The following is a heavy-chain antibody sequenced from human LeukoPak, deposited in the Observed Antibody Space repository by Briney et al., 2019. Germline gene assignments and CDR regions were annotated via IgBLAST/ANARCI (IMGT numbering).Heavy chain of an antibody. J-gene: IGHJ4*02. Sequence: SETLSLTCTVSGDSISSGDYYWSWIRQPAGKGLEWIGRISSSGSTNYNPSLKSRVTISVDTSKNQFSLKLSSVTAADTAVYYCAEGEAYSSSVFDYWGQGTLVTVSS. D-gene: IGHD6-6*01. V-gene: IGHV4-61*02. CDR1: GDSISSGDYY. CDR2: ISSSGST. CDR3: AEGEAYSSSVFDY.